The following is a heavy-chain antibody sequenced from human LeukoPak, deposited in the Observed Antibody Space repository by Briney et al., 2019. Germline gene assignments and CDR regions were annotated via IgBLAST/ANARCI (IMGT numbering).Heavy chain of an antibody. D-gene: IGHD2-15*01. J-gene: IGHJ4*02. Sequence: GGSLRLSCAASGFTFSSDAMRWVRQAPGKGLEWVSAISGSGGSTYYADSVKGRFTISRDNSKNTLYLQMNSLRAEDTAVYYCAKRWGYCSGGSCYSGGAFDYWGQGTLVTVSS. V-gene: IGHV3-23*01. CDR3: AKRWGYCSGGSCYSGGAFDY. CDR1: GFTFSSDA. CDR2: ISGSGGST.